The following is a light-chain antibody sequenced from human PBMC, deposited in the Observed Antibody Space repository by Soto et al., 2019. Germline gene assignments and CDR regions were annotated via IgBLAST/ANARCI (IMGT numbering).Light chain of an antibody. CDR3: QQYNGYWT. V-gene: IGKV1-5*03. CDR1: QSISDS. Sequence: DIQMTQSPSTRSASVGDRVTITCRASQSISDSLAWYQQKPGKAPKLLIYEASNLKSGVPSRFSGSGSGTEYTLTISSLQPDDFASYYCQQYNGYWTFGQGTKVEIK. CDR2: EAS. J-gene: IGKJ1*01.